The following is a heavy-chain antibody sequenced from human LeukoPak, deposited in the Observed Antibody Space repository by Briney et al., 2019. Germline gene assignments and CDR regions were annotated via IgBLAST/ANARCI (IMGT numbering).Heavy chain of an antibody. V-gene: IGHV4-59*08. CDR1: GGSISSYY. D-gene: IGHD6-19*01. Sequence: SETLCLTCTVSGGSISSYYWSWVRQPPGKGLEWIGYIYYSGSTNYNPSLKSRVTISVDTSKNQFSLKLSSVTAADTAVYYCARQSGIAVAGFDYWGQGTLVTVSS. CDR3: ARQSGIAVAGFDY. J-gene: IGHJ4*02. CDR2: IYYSGST.